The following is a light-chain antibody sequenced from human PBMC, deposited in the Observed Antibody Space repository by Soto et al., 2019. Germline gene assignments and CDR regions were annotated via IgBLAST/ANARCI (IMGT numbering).Light chain of an antibody. J-gene: IGKJ5*01. CDR1: KNITNN. V-gene: IGKV1-33*01. CDR2: PSS. Sequence: DIRMSQSPSSVFASXGDRVTIDSQASKNITNNLSRYQQTPGKAANILXXPSSKLAKGVKSRLNGSGSGKDFSFSITSLQREDLATYYCKQYYGLPPLTVGQGTRLEI. CDR3: KQYYGLPPLT.